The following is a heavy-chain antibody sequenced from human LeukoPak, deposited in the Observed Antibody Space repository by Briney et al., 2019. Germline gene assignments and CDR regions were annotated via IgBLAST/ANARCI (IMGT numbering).Heavy chain of an antibody. CDR2: IKQDGSEK. J-gene: IGHJ4*02. CDR3: ARASMEQWLVMFDY. D-gene: IGHD6-19*01. Sequence: PGGSLRLSCAASGFTFSSYWMSWVRQAPGKGLEWVANIKQDGSEKYYVDSVKGRFTISRDNAKNSLYLQMNSLRAEDTAVYYCARASMEQWLVMFDYWGQGTLVTVSS. CDR1: GFTFSSYW. V-gene: IGHV3-7*01.